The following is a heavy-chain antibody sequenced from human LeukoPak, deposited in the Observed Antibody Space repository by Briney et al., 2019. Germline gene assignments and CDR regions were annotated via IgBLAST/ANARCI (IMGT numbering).Heavy chain of an antibody. Sequence: PSQTLSLTCTVSGGSISSYYWSWIRQPPGKGLEWIGYIYYSGSTNYNPSLKSRVTISVDTSKNQFSLKLSSVTAADTAVYYCAREVSWGIDIWGQGTMVTVSS. J-gene: IGHJ3*02. D-gene: IGHD3-16*01. CDR2: IYYSGST. V-gene: IGHV4-59*01. CDR1: GGSISSYY. CDR3: AREVSWGIDI.